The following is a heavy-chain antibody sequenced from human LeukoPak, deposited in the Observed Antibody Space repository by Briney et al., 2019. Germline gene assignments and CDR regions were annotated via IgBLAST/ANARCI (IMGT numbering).Heavy chain of an antibody. CDR3: ARGHYDTSGYYYSQ. CDR2: ISSSGSAI. J-gene: IGHJ4*02. Sequence: GGSLRLSCVASGFTFSRYEMSWVRQAPGKGLEWISYISSSGSAIFYADSVKGRFTISRDDAKNSVYLQMKSPRVGDTATYYCARGHYDTSGYYYSQWGQGTLVTVSS. CDR1: GFTFSRYE. V-gene: IGHV3-48*03. D-gene: IGHD3-22*01.